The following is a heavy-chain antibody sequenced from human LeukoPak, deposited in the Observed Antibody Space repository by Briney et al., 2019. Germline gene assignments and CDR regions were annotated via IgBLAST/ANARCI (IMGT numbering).Heavy chain of an antibody. CDR2: IKQDGSEK. CDR3: ARDFRSGYNI. CDR1: GFTFSSYW. V-gene: IGHV3-7*01. J-gene: IGHJ3*02. D-gene: IGHD3-3*01. Sequence: PGGSLRLSCAGSGFTFSSYWMSWVRQAPGKGLEWVANIKQDGSEKYYVDSVKGRFTISRDNAKNSLYLQMNSLRAEDTAVYYCARDFRSGYNIWGQGTMVTVSS.